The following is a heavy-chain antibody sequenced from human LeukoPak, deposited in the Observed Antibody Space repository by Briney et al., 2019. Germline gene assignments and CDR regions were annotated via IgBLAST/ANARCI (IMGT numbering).Heavy chain of an antibody. CDR2: IYYSGST. V-gene: IGHV4-59*01. Sequence: PSETLSLICTVSGGSISSYYWSWIRQPPGKGLEWIGYIYYSGSTNYNPSLKSRVTISVDTSKNQFSLKLNSVSAADTAVYYCARGVVAAPQTVDYWGQGTLVTVSS. CDR1: GGSISSYY. J-gene: IGHJ4*02. CDR3: ARGVVAAPQTVDY. D-gene: IGHD2-15*01.